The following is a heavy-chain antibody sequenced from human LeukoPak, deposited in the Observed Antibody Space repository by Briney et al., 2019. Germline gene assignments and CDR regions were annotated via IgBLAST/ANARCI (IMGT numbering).Heavy chain of an antibody. CDR2: ISGSGGST. V-gene: IGHV3-23*01. CDR1: GFTFSSYA. Sequence: GGSLRLSCAASGFTFSSYAMSWVRQAPGKGLEWVSAISGSGGSTYYADSVKGRFTISRDNAKNSLYLQMNSLRAEDTAVYYCARGPTDSSGYYYERGVVDYWGQGTLVTVSS. CDR3: ARGPTDSSGYYYERGVVDY. J-gene: IGHJ4*02. D-gene: IGHD3-22*01.